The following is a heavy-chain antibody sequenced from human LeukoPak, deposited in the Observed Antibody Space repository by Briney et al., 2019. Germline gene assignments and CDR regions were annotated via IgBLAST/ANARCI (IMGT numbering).Heavy chain of an antibody. CDR3: AREDEIDAFDI. CDR2: ISYDGSNK. V-gene: IGHV3-30-3*01. J-gene: IGHJ3*02. CDR1: GFTFSSYA. Sequence: GGSLRLSCAASGFTFSSYAMHWVRQAPGKGLEWVAVISYDGSNKYYADSVKGRFTISRDSSKNTLYLQMNSLRAEDTAVYYCAREDEIDAFDIWGQGTMVTVSS.